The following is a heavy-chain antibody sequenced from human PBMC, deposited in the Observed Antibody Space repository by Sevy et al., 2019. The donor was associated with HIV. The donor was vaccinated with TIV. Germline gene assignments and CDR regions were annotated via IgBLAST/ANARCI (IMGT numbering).Heavy chain of an antibody. Sequence: GGSLRLSCAASGFTFSSYSMNWVRQAPGKGLEWVSSISSSSSYIYYADSVKGRFTISRDNAKNSLYLQMNSLRAEDMAVYYCARYCSGGSCYYYYYGMDVWGQGTTVTVSS. J-gene: IGHJ6*02. V-gene: IGHV3-21*01. CDR1: GFTFSSYS. CDR3: ARYCSGGSCYYYYYGMDV. D-gene: IGHD2-15*01. CDR2: ISSSSSYI.